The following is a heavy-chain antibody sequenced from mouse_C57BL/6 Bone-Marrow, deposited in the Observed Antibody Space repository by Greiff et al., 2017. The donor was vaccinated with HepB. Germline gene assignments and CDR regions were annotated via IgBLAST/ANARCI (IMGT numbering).Heavy chain of an antibody. CDR2: ISYDGSN. D-gene: IGHD1-2*01. V-gene: IGHV3-6*01. CDR3: ARLDYGPYYFDY. Sequence: DVKLQESGPGLVKPSQSLSLTCSVTGYSITSGYYWNWIRQFPGNKLEWMGYISYDGSNNYNPSLKNRISITRDTSKNQFFLKLNSVTTEDTATYYCARLDYGPYYFDYWGQGTTLTVSS. J-gene: IGHJ2*01. CDR1: GYSITSGYY.